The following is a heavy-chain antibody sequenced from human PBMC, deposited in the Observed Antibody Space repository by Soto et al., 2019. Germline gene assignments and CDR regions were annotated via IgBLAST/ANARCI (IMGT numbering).Heavy chain of an antibody. D-gene: IGHD3-22*01. CDR3: ATTGYYYDSSGLTAVWY. Sequence: AAVKVSCKVSGYTLTELSMHWVRQAPGKGLEWMGGFDPEDGETIYAQKFQGRVTMTEDTYTDTAYVELSSLRSEDTAVYYCATTGYYYDSSGLTAVWYWGQGTLVTVSS. V-gene: IGHV1-24*01. J-gene: IGHJ4*02. CDR1: GYTLTELS. CDR2: FDPEDGET.